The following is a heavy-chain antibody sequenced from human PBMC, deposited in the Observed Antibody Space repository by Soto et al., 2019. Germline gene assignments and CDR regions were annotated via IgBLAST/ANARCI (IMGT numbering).Heavy chain of an antibody. D-gene: IGHD3-22*01. CDR1: GFTFSSYS. J-gene: IGHJ4*02. V-gene: IGHV3-48*02. CDR2: ISSSSSTI. Sequence: GGSLRLSCAASGFTFSSYSMNWVRQAPGKGLEWVSYISSSSSTIYYADSVKGRFTISRDNAKNSLYLQMNSLRDEDTAVYYCARLNVDSSGYKKLDYWGQGTLVTVSS. CDR3: ARLNVDSSGYKKLDY.